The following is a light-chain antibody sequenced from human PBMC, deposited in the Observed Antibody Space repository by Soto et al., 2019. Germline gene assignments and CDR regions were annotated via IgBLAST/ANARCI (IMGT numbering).Light chain of an antibody. CDR3: LQNRHYPRN. Sequence: EIEMTQSPSTPSGSQGERSTLSCRASQRVSSILAWYQQKPGQAPRLLIYGASTRETGIPARFSGSGSGTEFTLPISSLQLKDFATYYCLQNRHYPRNFGGGTKV. CDR1: QRVSSI. J-gene: IGKJ4*01. V-gene: IGKV3-15*01. CDR2: GAS.